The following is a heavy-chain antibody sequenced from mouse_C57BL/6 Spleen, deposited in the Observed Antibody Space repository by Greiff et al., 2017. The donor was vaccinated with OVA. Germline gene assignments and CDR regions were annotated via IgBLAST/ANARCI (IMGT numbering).Heavy chain of an antibody. CDR1: GYAFSSSW. Sequence: VQLQQSGPELVKPGASVKISCKASGYAFSSSWMNWVKQRPGKGLEWFGRIYPGDGDTNYNGKFKGKATLTADKSSSNAYLQLSSLTSEDSAVYFCARIRTVVEDFAMYYWGQGASVTVSS. D-gene: IGHD1-1*01. J-gene: IGHJ4*01. CDR3: ARIRTVVEDFAMYY. V-gene: IGHV1-82*01. CDR2: IYPGDGDT.